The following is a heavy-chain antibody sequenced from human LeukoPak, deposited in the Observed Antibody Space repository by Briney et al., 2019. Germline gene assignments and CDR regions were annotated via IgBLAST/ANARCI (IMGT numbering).Heavy chain of an antibody. CDR3: ARAPYYGSGSYYNPFDY. J-gene: IGHJ4*02. D-gene: IGHD3-10*01. CDR1: GGTFSGYA. CDR2: IIPIFGTA. V-gene: IGHV1-69*06. Sequence: ASVKVSCKASGGTFSGYAISWVRQAPGQGLEWMGGIIPIFGTANYAQKFQGRVTITADKSTSTAYMELSSLRSEDTAVYYCARAPYYGSGSYYNPFDYWGQGTLVTVSS.